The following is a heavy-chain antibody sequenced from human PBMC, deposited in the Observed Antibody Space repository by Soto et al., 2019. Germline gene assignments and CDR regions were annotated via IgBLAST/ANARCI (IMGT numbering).Heavy chain of an antibody. D-gene: IGHD1-26*01. CDR1: GGTFSSYA. Sequence: QVQLVQSGAEVKKPGSSVKVSCKAYGGTFSSYAISWVRQAPGQGLEWMGGIIPIFGTANYAQKFQGRVTITADESTSTAYMELSTLRSEDTAVYYCARDPRVGWDLLNEGDCWGQGTLVTVSS. V-gene: IGHV1-69*12. J-gene: IGHJ4*02. CDR2: IIPIFGTA. CDR3: ARDPRVGWDLLNEGDC.